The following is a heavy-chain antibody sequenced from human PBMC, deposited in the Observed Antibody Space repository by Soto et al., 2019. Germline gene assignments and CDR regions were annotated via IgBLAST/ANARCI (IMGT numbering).Heavy chain of an antibody. V-gene: IGHV1-3*01. D-gene: IGHD3-16*02. J-gene: IGHJ6*02. CDR1: GYSFTTYG. CDR2: INGGSGKV. Sequence: QVKLVQSEAEVKKPGASVKVSCKSSGYSFTTYGIHWLRQAPGQSLEWMGWINGGSGKVDYSQRFQDIVTISRDTSASTDYMELSRLTFYDTALYRCARAVIPCQPKGLYVWGQGTGVIVSS. CDR3: ARAVIPCQPKGLYV.